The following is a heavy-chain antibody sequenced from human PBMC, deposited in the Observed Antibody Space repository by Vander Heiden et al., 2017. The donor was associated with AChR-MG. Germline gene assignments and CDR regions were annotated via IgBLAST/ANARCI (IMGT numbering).Heavy chain of an antibody. V-gene: IGHV4-39*01. J-gene: IGHJ6*03. Sequence: QLQLQESGPGLVKPSETLSLTCNVSGGSMKRSSYYWGWIRQPPGKGLEWIGSIYHSGNTYYNPSLKKRHTMSVDVSKSQCSLKVTSVTAADTSIYYCARHRGSGGRYYMDVWGKGTTVTVSS. CDR2: IYHSGNT. CDR3: ARHRGSGGRYYMDV. CDR1: GGSMKRSSYY. D-gene: IGHD2-15*01.